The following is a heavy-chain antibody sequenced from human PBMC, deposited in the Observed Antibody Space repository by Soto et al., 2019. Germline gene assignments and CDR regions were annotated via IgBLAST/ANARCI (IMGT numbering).Heavy chain of an antibody. CDR2: IYHSGST. J-gene: IGHJ4*02. CDR1: GGSISSGGYS. D-gene: IGHD4-17*01. Sequence: QLQLQESGSGLVKPSQTLSLTCAVSGGSISSGGYSWSWIRQPPGKGLEWIGYIYHSGSTYYNPSLKSRVTISVDRSKNQFSLKLTSVTAADPTVYYCARSADYAEYYFHYWGQGTLVTVSS. V-gene: IGHV4-30-2*01. CDR3: ARSADYAEYYFHY.